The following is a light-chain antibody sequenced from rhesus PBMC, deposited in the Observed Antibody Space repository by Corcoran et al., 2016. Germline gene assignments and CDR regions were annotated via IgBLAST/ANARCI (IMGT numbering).Light chain of an antibody. V-gene: IGKV1-69*01. Sequence: DIQMTQSPSSLSASVGDRVTITCRASQGISNWLAWYQQKPGKAPKHLIYRASNLETRVPSRFSGMGLGTEFTLTISRLQPEDIATYYCQQHDNSPRTFGQGTKVEIK. CDR1: QGISNW. J-gene: IGKJ1*01. CDR3: QQHDNSPRT. CDR2: RAS.